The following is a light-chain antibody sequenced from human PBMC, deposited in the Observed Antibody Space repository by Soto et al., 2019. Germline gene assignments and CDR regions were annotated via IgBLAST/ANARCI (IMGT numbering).Light chain of an antibody. CDR1: QSVSSY. CDR2: DTS. J-gene: IGKJ4*02. Sequence: EVVMTPSPATLSVSPGERATLSCRASQSVSSYVACYQQKPGQAPMLLIYDTSTGATGVPTRFSGSRSGAEFTLTINSLQSEDFAVYYCQPYNNWPLTFGGGTKVDIK. V-gene: IGKV3-15*01. CDR3: QPYNNWPLT.